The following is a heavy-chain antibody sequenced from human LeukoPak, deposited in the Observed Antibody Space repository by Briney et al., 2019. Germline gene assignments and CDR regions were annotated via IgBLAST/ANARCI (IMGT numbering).Heavy chain of an antibody. V-gene: IGHV1-18*01. Sequence: GASVKVSCKASGYTFTSFGISWVRQAPGQGLEWVGWISAYNGNTKSAQKFQGRLTMTTDTSTSTAYMELRSLRSDDTAVFYCVRAKLDSSGWYPSDNYYYGMDVWGQGTTVTVSS. D-gene: IGHD6-19*01. CDR3: VRAKLDSSGWYPSDNYYYGMDV. J-gene: IGHJ6*02. CDR2: ISAYNGNT. CDR1: GYTFTSFG.